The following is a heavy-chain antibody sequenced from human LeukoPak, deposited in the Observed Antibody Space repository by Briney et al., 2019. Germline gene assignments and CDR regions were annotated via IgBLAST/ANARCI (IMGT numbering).Heavy chain of an antibody. V-gene: IGHV1-46*01. D-gene: IGHD7-27*01. CDR2: SNPRGGRT. CDR3: ARGGDPYDYYDMDV. Sequence: ASVKVPCKASLYTVTRYYMHWVRQAPGQGLEGVGISNPRGGRTRYAQKLQGRVTMTSDLSPSTVYTELSSLRSEDTAVYYCARGGDPYDYYDMDVWGKGTTVTVSS. J-gene: IGHJ6*03. CDR1: LYTVTRYY.